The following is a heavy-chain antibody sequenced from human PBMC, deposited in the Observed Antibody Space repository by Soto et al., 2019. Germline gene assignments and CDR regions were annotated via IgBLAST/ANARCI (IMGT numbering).Heavy chain of an antibody. Sequence: EVQLVESGGGLVQPGGSLRLSCAASGFTVSSNYMSWVRQAPGKGLEWVSVIYSGGSTYYADSVKGRFTISRDNTKNTLYLQMNCLRAEETAVYSCAGPVHDYGDYVGAFDIWGHGTMVTVSS. CDR1: GFTVSSNY. CDR3: AGPVHDYGDYVGAFDI. D-gene: IGHD4-17*01. V-gene: IGHV3-66*01. CDR2: IYSGGST. J-gene: IGHJ3*02.